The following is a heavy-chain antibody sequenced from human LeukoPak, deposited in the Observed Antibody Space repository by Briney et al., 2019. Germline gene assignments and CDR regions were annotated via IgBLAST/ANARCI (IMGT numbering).Heavy chain of an antibody. V-gene: IGHV1-2*02. CDR3: ARDLEYLYPGGAFDI. J-gene: IGHJ3*02. D-gene: IGHD3-16*01. CDR2: INPNSGGT. Sequence: ASVKVSCKASGYTFTAYYMHWVRQAPGQGLEWMGWINPNSGGTNYARKFQGRVTMTRDTSIGTAYMELSRLRSDDTAVYYCARDLEYLYPGGAFDIWGQGTMVTVSS. CDR1: GYTFTAYY.